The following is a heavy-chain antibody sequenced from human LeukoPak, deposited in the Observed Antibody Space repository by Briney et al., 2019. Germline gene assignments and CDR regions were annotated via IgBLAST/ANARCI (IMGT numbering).Heavy chain of an antibody. Sequence: KSSETLSLTCAVYGGSYSGYYWSWIRQPPGKGLEWIGEINHSGSTNYNPSLKSRVTISVDTSKNQFSLKLSSVTAADTALYYCARGLEARDFDYWGQGTLVTVSS. CDR1: GGSYSGYY. CDR2: INHSGST. J-gene: IGHJ4*02. CDR3: ARGLEARDFDY. D-gene: IGHD6-6*01. V-gene: IGHV4-34*01.